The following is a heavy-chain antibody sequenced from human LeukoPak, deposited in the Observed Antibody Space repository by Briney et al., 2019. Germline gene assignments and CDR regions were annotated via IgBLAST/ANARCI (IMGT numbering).Heavy chain of an antibody. J-gene: IGHJ4*02. CDR1: GFTFSRYR. CDR3: ARDRVGATDYFDY. V-gene: IGHV3-7*01. CDR2: IKQDGSEK. Sequence: PGGSLRLSCAASGFTFSRYRMSWVRQAPGKGLEWVANIKQDGSEKYYMDSVKGRFTISRDNAKNSLYLQMNSLRAEDTAVYYCARDRVGATDYFDYWGQGTLVTVSS. D-gene: IGHD1-26*01.